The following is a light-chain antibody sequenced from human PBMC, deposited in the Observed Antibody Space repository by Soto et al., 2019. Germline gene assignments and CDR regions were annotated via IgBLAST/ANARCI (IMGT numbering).Light chain of an antibody. CDR1: NSNIGSHT. Sequence: QSVLTQPPSASGTPGQRVTMSCSGGNSNIGSHTVNWYQHLPGTAPTLLIFSNNQRPSGVPARFSGSKSGTSASLAITGFQTGDEADYYCGSWDSSLSAYVFGTGTKVTV. V-gene: IGLV1-44*01. J-gene: IGLJ1*01. CDR3: GSWDSSLSAYV. CDR2: SNN.